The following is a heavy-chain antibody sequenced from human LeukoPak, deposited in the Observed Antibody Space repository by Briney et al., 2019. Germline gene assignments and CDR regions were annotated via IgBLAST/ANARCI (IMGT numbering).Heavy chain of an antibody. CDR3: ERNGYSNSWYFSSGYNWFDP. V-gene: IGHV1-18*01. D-gene: IGHD6-13*01. CDR1: GYTFTSYG. J-gene: IGHJ5*02. CDR2: ISAYNGNT. Sequence: ASVKVSCKASGYTFTSYGISWVRQAPGQGLEWMGWISAYNGNTNYAQKLQGRVTMTTDTSTSTAYMELRSLRSDDTAVYYCERNGYSNSWYFSSGYNWFDPWGQGTLDTVSS.